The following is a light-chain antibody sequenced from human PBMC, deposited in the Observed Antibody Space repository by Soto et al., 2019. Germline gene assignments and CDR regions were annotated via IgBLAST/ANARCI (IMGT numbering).Light chain of an antibody. CDR3: SSFAGNRDVV. Sequence: QSVLTQPASVSGSPGQSITISCTGTSSDVGGYNYVSWYQQHPGKAPILMIYEVSNRPSGVSNRFSGSKSGNTASLTISGLQAEDEAVYFCSSFAGNRDVVFGGGTQLTVL. CDR2: EVS. CDR1: SSDVGGYNY. V-gene: IGLV2-14*01. J-gene: IGLJ2*01.